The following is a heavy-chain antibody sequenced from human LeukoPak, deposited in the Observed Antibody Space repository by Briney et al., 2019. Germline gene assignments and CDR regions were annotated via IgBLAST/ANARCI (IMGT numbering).Heavy chain of an antibody. CDR2: IYYSGNT. D-gene: IGHD3-3*01. V-gene: IGHV4-59*08. CDR3: ARRLFYYFDY. CDR1: GGSINTYY. J-gene: IGHJ4*02. Sequence: SETLSLTCSVSGGSINTYYWSWIRQPPGKGLEWIGDIYYSGNTNCNPSLKSRITLSVDPSKNLFSLKLSSVTAADTAVYYCARRLFYYFDYWGRGTLVTASS.